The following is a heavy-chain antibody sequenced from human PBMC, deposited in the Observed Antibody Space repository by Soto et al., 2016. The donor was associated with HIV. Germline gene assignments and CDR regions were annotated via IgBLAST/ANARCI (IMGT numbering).Heavy chain of an antibody. CDR3: DKRAPGNHLTGYYRNDYYFDY. V-gene: IGHV3-43*02. Sequence: EVQLVESGGGVVQPGGSLRLSCAASGFTFDDYAMHWVRQAPGKGLEWVSLISGDGTGTDYADSVKGRFTISRDNSKNSLYLQMNSLRTEDTALYYCDKRAPGNHLTGYYRNDYYFDYWAREPWSPSPQ. CDR1: GFTFDDYA. D-gene: IGHD3-9*01. CDR2: ISGDGTGT. J-gene: IGHJ4*02.